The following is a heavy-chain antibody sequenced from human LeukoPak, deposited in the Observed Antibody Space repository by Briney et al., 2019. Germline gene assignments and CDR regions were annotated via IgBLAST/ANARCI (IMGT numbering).Heavy chain of an antibody. J-gene: IGHJ4*02. CDR1: GFSFSSYW. CDR3: AKDFVGPDDY. V-gene: IGHV3-74*01. CDR2: IDSNGRTI. Sequence: GGSLRLSCAASGFSFSSYWMHWVRQAPGKGLVWVSRIDSNGRTINYADSVKGRFTISRDNANSMLYLQMNSLRAEDSAVYYCAKDFVGPDDYWGQGTLVTVSS. D-gene: IGHD1-26*01.